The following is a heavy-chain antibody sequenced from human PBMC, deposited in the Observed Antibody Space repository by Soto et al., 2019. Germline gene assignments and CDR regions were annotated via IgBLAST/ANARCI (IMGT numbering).Heavy chain of an antibody. V-gene: IGHV4-30-4*01. CDR3: ARGAYRVAGWFDP. D-gene: IGHD4-4*01. J-gene: IGHJ5*02. Sequence: QVQLQESGPGLVKPSQTLSLTCTVSGGSISSGDYYWSWIRQPPGKGLEWIGYISYSGSTYYNPSLKSRITISLGTSKNRFSLKLSSVTAADTAIYYCARGAYRVAGWFDPWGQGTLVTVSS. CDR1: GGSISSGDYY. CDR2: ISYSGST.